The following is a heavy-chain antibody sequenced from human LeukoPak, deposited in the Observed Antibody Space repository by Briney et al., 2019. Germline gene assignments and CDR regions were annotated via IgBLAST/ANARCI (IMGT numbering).Heavy chain of an antibody. Sequence: GGSLRLSCAASGFTFTSHEMNWVRQAPGKGLEWVSVIYSGGSTYYADSVKGRFTISRDNSKNTLYLQMNSLRAEDTAAYYCARDSSGSYYNGYGMDVWGQGTTVTVSS. D-gene: IGHD3-10*01. J-gene: IGHJ6*02. CDR2: IYSGGST. CDR1: GFTFTSHE. CDR3: ARDSSGSYYNGYGMDV. V-gene: IGHV3-66*01.